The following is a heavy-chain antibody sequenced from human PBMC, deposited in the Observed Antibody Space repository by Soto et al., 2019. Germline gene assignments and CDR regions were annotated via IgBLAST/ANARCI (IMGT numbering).Heavy chain of an antibody. CDR1: GYTFSTYP. CDR3: ARDRVEAALGTFDQ. J-gene: IGHJ4*02. D-gene: IGHD6-13*01. V-gene: IGHV1-18*01. Sequence: QVQLVQSGAEVKKPGASVTVSCKTSGYTFSTYPINWVRQAPGQGLEWVGWISTYNGKTNYGQKFQGRVTITTDTSASTAYMNLRNLRSDDTAVYYCARDRVEAALGTFDQWGQGTLVTVSS. CDR2: ISTYNGKT.